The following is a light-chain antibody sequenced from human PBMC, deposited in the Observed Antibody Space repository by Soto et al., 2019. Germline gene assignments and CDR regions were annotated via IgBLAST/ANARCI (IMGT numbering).Light chain of an antibody. V-gene: IGLV2-14*01. CDR3: SSHTRSSTLYA. Sequence: QSALTQPASVSGSPGQSITISCTGTSSDVGRYNYVSWYQQHPGKAPKLMIHDVSNRPSGVSDRFSGSKSGNTASLTISGLQAEDEADYYCSSHTRSSTLYAFGPGTKVTVL. CDR2: DVS. CDR1: SSDVGRYNY. J-gene: IGLJ1*01.